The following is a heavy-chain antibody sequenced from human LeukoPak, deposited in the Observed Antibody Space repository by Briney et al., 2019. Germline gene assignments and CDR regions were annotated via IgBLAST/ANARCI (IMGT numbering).Heavy chain of an antibody. V-gene: IGHV3-53*01. CDR1: GLTFSSNY. CDR2: IYSGGST. CDR3: AKAPVTSCRGAYCYPFDS. D-gene: IGHD2-21*01. J-gene: IGHJ4*02. Sequence: GGSLRLSCAASGLTFSSNYMSWVRQAPGKGLEWVSVIYSGGSTYYADSVKGRFTISRDNSKNTLYLQMNSLRAEDAAVYFCAKAPVTSCRGAYCYPFDSWGQGTLVTVSS.